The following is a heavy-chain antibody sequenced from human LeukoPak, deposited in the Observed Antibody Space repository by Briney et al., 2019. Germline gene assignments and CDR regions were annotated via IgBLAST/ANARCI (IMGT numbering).Heavy chain of an antibody. D-gene: IGHD6-13*01. CDR2: TYSSGST. V-gene: IGHV4-4*07. CDR3: ARGWSSSHNWFDP. Sequence: KPSETLSLTCTVSGASITSYYWSWIRQPAGKGLEWIGRTYSSGSTNYNPSLKSRVTMSVDTSRNQFSLILSFVTAADTAVYYCARGWSSSHNWFDPWGQGTLVTVSS. J-gene: IGHJ5*02. CDR1: GASITSYY.